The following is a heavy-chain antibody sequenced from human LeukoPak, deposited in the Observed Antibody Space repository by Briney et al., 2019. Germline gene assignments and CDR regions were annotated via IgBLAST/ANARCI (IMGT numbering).Heavy chain of an antibody. CDR3: ARELGFCSSTTCPLYHY. J-gene: IGHJ4*02. Sequence: GASVKVSCKTSGYTFTTFGITWVRQAPGQGLEWMGWINPNNGGTNYAQKFHGRVTMTRDTSITTAYMELNRLTSDDTAVYYCARELGFCSSTTCPLYHYWGQGTLVTVSS. CDR1: GYTFTTFG. V-gene: IGHV1-2*02. CDR2: INPNNGGT. D-gene: IGHD2-2*01.